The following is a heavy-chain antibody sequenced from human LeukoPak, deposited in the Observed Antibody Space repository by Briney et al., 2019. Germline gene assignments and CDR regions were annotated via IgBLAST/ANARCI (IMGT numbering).Heavy chain of an antibody. CDR1: GGSITSSNW. CDR2: IYYTGNT. Sequence: SGTLSLTCAVSGGSITSSNWWSWVRRPPGKGLEWIGEIYYTGNTNYNPSLKSRVTISVDTSKNQFSLKLSSVTAADTAVYYCARSVRRLYGSGRSNWFDPWGQGTLVTVSS. J-gene: IGHJ5*02. V-gene: IGHV4-4*02. D-gene: IGHD3-10*01. CDR3: ARSVRRLYGSGRSNWFDP.